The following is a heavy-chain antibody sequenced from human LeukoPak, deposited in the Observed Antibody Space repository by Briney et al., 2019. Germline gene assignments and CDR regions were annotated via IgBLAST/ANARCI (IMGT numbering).Heavy chain of an antibody. CDR1: GGSISSYY. V-gene: IGHV4-34*01. CDR3: AIPPGMIGGSHDAFDI. CDR2: INHSGST. D-gene: IGHD1-26*01. J-gene: IGHJ3*02. Sequence: KPSETLSLTCTVSGGSISSYYWSWIRQPPGKGLEWIGEINHSGSTNYNPSLKSRVTISVDTSKNQFSLKLSSVTAADTAVYYCAIPPGMIGGSHDAFDIWGQGTMVTVSS.